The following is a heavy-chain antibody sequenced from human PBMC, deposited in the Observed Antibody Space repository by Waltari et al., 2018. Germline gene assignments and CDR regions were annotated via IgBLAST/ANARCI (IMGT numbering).Heavy chain of an antibody. Sequence: QVQLVQSGAEVKKPGASVKVSCRASGYSFTDFDINWVRQAPGQGLEWMGWLSPHNGNSGYAPQFHGRVAISGDTAITTAYMELSSLTSDDTAVYYCARTTAARRTHCYYMDVWGEGTTVTISS. V-gene: IGHV1-8*03. D-gene: IGHD6-6*01. J-gene: IGHJ6*03. CDR3: ARTTAARRTHCYYMDV. CDR2: LSPHNGNS. CDR1: GYSFTDFD.